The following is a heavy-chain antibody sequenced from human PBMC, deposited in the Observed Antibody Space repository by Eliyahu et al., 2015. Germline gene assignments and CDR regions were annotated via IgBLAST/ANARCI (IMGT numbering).Heavy chain of an antibody. J-gene: IGHJ4*02. CDR3: AKRPWARDCSSTTCSFDY. CDR1: GFPFRXXX. CDR2: ISGNGGST. V-gene: IGHV3-23*01. Sequence: EVQLLESGGDLVQPGGSLRLSCXASGFPFRXXXMSWVRQAPGKGLEWVSTISGNGGSTYYADSVKGRFTISRDNSKNTLYLQMNSLRAEDTAIYYCAKRPWARDCSSTTCSFDYWGQGTLVTVSS. D-gene: IGHD2-2*01.